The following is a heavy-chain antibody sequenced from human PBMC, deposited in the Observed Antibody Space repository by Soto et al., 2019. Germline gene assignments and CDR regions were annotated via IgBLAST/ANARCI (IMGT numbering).Heavy chain of an antibody. V-gene: IGHV4-30-4*01. CDR1: GDSISSNNNY. CDR3: ARGRGYSYGLDP. CDR2: ISYSGTT. J-gene: IGHJ5*02. Sequence: QVQLQESGPGLVKPSQTLSLTCTVSGDSISSNNNYWSWIRQPPGEGLEWLGFISYSGTTSYSPSLKSRVAISLDTSKNQFSLSLSSVTAADTAVYYCARGRGYSYGLDPWGQGTLVTVSS. D-gene: IGHD5-18*01.